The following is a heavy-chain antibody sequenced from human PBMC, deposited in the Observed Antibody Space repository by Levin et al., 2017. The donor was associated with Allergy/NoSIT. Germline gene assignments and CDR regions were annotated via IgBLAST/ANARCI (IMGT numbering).Heavy chain of an antibody. Sequence: SQTLSLTCTVSCGSIQSYYWNWIRQAAGKGLEWIGQIYSSGSTNYNPSFNGRLTMSVDRSKKQFSLRLSSVTAADTAVYYCACRAPRRDGAFDIWGQGRMVTVSS. D-gene: IGHD2-21*01. CDR3: ACRAPRRDGAFDI. CDR1: CGSIQSYY. V-gene: IGHV4-4*07. J-gene: IGHJ3*02. CDR2: IYSSGST.